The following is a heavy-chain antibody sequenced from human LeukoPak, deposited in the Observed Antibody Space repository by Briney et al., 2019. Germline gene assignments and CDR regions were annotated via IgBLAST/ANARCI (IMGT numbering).Heavy chain of an antibody. D-gene: IGHD1-26*01. CDR3: ARVHYSGSYYFDY. Sequence: TSETLSLTCTVSGGSISSGDYYWSWIRQPPGKGLEWIGYIYHSGSTYYNPSLKSRVTISVDTSKNQFSLKLSSVTAADTAVYYCARVHYSGSYYFDYWGQGTLVTVSS. CDR1: GGSISSGDYY. CDR2: IYHSGST. V-gene: IGHV4-30-4*01. J-gene: IGHJ4*02.